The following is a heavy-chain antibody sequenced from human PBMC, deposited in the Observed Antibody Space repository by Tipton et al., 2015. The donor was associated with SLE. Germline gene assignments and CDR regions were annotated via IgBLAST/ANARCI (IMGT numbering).Heavy chain of an antibody. J-gene: IGHJ4*02. CDR1: GGSFSGYY. CDR2: IYYSGST. Sequence: TLSLTCAVYGGSFSGYYWSWIRQPPGKGLEWIGYIYYSGSTNYNPSLKSRVTISVDTSKNQFSLKLSSVTAADTAVYYCARVGAAAAIDYWGQGTLVTVSS. V-gene: IGHV4-59*01. D-gene: IGHD2-2*02. CDR3: ARVGAAAAIDY.